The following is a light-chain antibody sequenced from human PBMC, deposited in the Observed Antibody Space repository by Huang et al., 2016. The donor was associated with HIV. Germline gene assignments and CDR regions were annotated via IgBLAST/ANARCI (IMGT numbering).Light chain of an antibody. CDR3: QQYNDWPPYT. V-gene: IGKV3-15*01. Sequence: EIVMTQSPATLSVSPGERATLSCRASQTVSTNLAWYQQKPGQAPSLLIYGASTRATGIPARVSGSGSGTEFTLTISSLQSEDFAVYYCQQYNDWPPYTFGQGTKLEIK. CDR2: GAS. CDR1: QTVSTN. J-gene: IGKJ2*01.